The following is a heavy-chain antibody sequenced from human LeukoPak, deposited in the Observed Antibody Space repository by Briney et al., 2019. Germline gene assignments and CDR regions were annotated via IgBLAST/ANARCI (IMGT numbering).Heavy chain of an antibody. CDR2: VRDDGNRE. J-gene: IGHJ4*02. CDR3: AKNRYGTSYHTLDY. D-gene: IGHD2-2*02. Sequence: PGGSLRLSCSVSGTTFSNYGMHWVRQAPGKGLEWVAFVRDDGNREYYEDSLKGRIAISRDNFKNTLYLQMNNVRPDDTAVYYCAKNRYGTSYHTLDYWGQGTLVAVAS. V-gene: IGHV3-30*02. CDR1: GTTFSNYG.